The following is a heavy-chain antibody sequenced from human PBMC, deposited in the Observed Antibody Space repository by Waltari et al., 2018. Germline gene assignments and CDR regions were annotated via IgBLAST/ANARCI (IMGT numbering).Heavy chain of an antibody. CDR1: GESFSGLY. V-gene: IGHV4-34*01. J-gene: IGHJ6*03. D-gene: IGHD3-16*02. CDR2: IYHDGST. CDR3: ARAPFGGYDYVGGTYRYFYYYMDV. Sequence: QVRLQQWGTGLLKPSETLSLTCAVYGESFSGLYWSWIRQPPGRGLAWIGEIYHDGSTNYNPSLKGRVTMSVDTSKNQFSLNLRSVTAADTAVYYCARAPFGGYDYVGGTYRYFYYYMDVWGKGTTVAVSS.